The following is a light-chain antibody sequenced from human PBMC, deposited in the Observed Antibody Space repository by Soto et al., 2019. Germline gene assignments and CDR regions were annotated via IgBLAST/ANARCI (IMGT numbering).Light chain of an antibody. CDR1: QSISSW. CDR2: ATF. CDR3: QKYNSYSPLP. J-gene: IGKJ4*01. Sequence: DIQMTQSPSSLSASVGDRVSITCRASQSISSWLDWYQQKPGKAPKLLMFATFSLESGVPSRFSGSRSGTDFPLATRSLQPDDYASTNCQKYNSYSPLPLAGGTKGGT. V-gene: IGKV1-5*01.